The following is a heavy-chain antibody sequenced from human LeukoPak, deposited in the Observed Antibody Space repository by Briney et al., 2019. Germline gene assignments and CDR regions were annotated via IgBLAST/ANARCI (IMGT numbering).Heavy chain of an antibody. Sequence: PGGSLRLSCAASAFTFSSYGMHWVRQAPGKGLEWVAFIRNDGSNKYHADSVTGRFTISRDNSKNTLYLQMNSLRAEDTAVYYCARDPPYMGRYYMDVWGKGTTVTVSS. CDR3: ARDPPYMGRYYMDV. D-gene: IGHD1-26*01. J-gene: IGHJ6*03. CDR1: AFTFSSYG. CDR2: IRNDGSNK. V-gene: IGHV3-30*02.